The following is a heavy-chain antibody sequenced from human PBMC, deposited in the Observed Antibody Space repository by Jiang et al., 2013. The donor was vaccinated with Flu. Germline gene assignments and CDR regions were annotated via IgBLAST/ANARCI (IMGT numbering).Heavy chain of an antibody. Sequence: GSGLVKPSETLSLTCTVSGGSINSYYWSWIRQPPGQGLEWIGYIFYSGSTNYNPSLKSRVTISLDTSKNQFSLRLDSVTAADTAVYYCARGGTYNWNDYWGQGTLVTVSS. V-gene: IGHV4-59*01. CDR2: IFYSGST. J-gene: IGHJ4*02. CDR3: ARGGTYNWNDY. CDR1: GGSINSYY. D-gene: IGHD1-1*01.